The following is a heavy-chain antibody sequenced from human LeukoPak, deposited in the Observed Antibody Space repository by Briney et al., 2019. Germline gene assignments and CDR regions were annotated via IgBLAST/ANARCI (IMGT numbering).Heavy chain of an antibody. J-gene: IGHJ4*02. D-gene: IGHD6-13*01. Sequence: PGGSPRLSCAVSGFTFSSYDVKWVRQAPGKGLEWVSFISSSGSTINYADSVNGRFTISRDNAKNSLSLQVNSLRADDTAVYYCARVGSTVAAGTPDYWGQGTLVTVSS. CDR2: ISSSGSTI. CDR1: GFTFSSYD. CDR3: ARVGSTVAAGTPDY. V-gene: IGHV3-48*03.